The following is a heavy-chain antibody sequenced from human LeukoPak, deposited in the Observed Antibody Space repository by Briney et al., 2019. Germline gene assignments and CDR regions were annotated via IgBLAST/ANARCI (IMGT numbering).Heavy chain of an antibody. Sequence: PGGSLRLSCAASGFTVSSNHMSWVRQAPGKGLEWVSVIYSGGSTYSADSVKGRFTISRDNSKNTLHLQMNSLRAEDTAVYYCASTIFGVLYWGQGTLVTVSS. CDR1: GFTVSSNH. CDR3: ASTIFGVLY. J-gene: IGHJ4*02. CDR2: IYSGGST. V-gene: IGHV3-53*01. D-gene: IGHD3-3*01.